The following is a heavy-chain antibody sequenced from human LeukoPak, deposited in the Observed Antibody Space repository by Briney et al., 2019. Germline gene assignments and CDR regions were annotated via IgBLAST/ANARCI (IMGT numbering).Heavy chain of an antibody. V-gene: IGHV4-61*02. Sequence: PSETLSLTCTASGCSFSSGSYYWSWLRQPAGKGLEWIGRIYTSGSTNYNPSLKSRLTISVNTSKNQFSLKLSSVTAADTAVYYCARTYSSSSPREFDYWGQGTLVTVSS. J-gene: IGHJ4*02. CDR1: GCSFSSGSYY. CDR3: ARTYSSSSPREFDY. CDR2: IYTSGST. D-gene: IGHD6-6*01.